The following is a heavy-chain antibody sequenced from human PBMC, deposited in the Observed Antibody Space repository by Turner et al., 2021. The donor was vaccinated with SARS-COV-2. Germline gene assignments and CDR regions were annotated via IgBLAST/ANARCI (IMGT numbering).Heavy chain of an antibody. V-gene: IGHV3-21*01. CDR2: ISSSISYI. CDR3: ARARWHYYDSSGYYPDAFDI. J-gene: IGHJ3*02. D-gene: IGHD3-22*01. CDR1: GFTFSGYS. Sequence: EVQLVESGGGRVKPGGSLRLSGASYGFTFSGYSMNWVRQAPGKGLEWFSSISSSISYIYDADSGKGRFTISRDNAKNSLFLQMNSLGAEDTAVYYCARARWHYYDSSGYYPDAFDIWGQGTMVTVSS.